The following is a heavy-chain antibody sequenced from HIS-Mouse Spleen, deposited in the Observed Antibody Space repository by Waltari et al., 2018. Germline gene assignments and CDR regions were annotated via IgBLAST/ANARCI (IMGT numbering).Heavy chain of an antibody. CDR1: GFPVSTYG. D-gene: IGHD3-22*01. CDR3: AKDRGTRILNDANYDSSGDY. J-gene: IGHJ4*02. V-gene: IGHV3-30*18. Sequence: QVQLVESGGGVVQPGRSLRLPCAAPGFPVSTYGMPWGRPAPGKGLEWVAVISYDGSNKYYADSVKGRFTISRDNSKNTLYLQMNSLRAEDTAVYYCAKDRGTRILNDANYDSSGDYWGQGTLVTVSS. CDR2: ISYDGSNK.